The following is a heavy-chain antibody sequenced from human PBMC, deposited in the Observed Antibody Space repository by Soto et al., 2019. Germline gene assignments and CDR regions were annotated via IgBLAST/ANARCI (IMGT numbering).Heavy chain of an antibody. D-gene: IGHD3-10*01. V-gene: IGHV3-66*01. J-gene: IGHJ3*02. CDR2: IYSGGST. CDR1: GFTVSSNY. CDR3: ASLITMVRGVINDAFDI. Sequence: GGSLSLSCAASGFTVSSNYMSWVRQAPGKGLEWVSVIYSGGSTYYADSVKGRFTISRDNSKNTLYLQMNSLRAEDTAVYYCASLITMVRGVINDAFDIWGQGTMVTVSS.